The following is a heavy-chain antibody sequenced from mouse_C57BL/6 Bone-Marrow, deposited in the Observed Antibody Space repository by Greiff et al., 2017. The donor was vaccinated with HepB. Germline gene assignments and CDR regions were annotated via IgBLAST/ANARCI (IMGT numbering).Heavy chain of an antibody. Sequence: EVQGVESGGGLVQPGGSLKLSCAASGFTFSDYYMYWVRQTPEKRLEWVAYISNGGGSTYYPDTVKGRFTISRDNAKNTLYLQMSRLKSEDTAMYYCARHDSSGYVGFAYWGQGTLVTVSA. J-gene: IGHJ3*01. CDR1: GFTFSDYY. D-gene: IGHD3-2*02. V-gene: IGHV5-12*01. CDR3: ARHDSSGYVGFAY. CDR2: ISNGGGST.